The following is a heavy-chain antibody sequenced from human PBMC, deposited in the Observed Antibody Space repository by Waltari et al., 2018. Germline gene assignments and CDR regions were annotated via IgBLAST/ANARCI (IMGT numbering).Heavy chain of an antibody. D-gene: IGHD1-26*01. J-gene: IGHJ6*03. CDR2: IKKDGSEK. CDR3: VRQTTTSYYYNYMDV. Sequence: EVQLVESGGDLVQPGGSLRLSCEASGFTFSSYGMSWVRQAPGKGLEWVADIKKDGSEKYYVGSVRGRFTISRDNAKNSLYLQMNSLRAEDTAVYYCVRQTTTSYYYNYMDVWGKGTTVTISS. CDR1: GFTFSSYG. V-gene: IGHV3-7*01.